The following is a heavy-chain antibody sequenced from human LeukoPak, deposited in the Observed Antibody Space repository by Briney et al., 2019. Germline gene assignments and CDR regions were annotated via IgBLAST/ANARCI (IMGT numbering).Heavy chain of an antibody. V-gene: IGHV1-2*02. D-gene: IGHD5-24*01. J-gene: IGHJ4*02. CDR3: ARVRAGMATSKFDY. Sequence: GASVKVSCKASGYTFTGYYMHWVRQAPGQGLEWMGWINPNSGGTNYAQKFQGRVTMTRDTSISTAYMELSRLRSDDTAVYYCARVRAGMATSKFDYWGQGTLVTVSS. CDR1: GYTFTGYY. CDR2: INPNSGGT.